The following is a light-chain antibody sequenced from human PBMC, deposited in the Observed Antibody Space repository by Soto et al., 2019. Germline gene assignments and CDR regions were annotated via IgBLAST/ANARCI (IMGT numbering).Light chain of an antibody. CDR1: QSVSSN. CDR2: GAS. V-gene: IGKV3-15*01. J-gene: IGKJ4*01. Sequence: EIVMTQSPATLSVSPGERATLSCRASQSVSSNLAWFQQKPGQAPRVLIYGASTRATGIPARFSGSGSGTEFTLTISSLQSEDFAVYYCQQYNNWPLTFGGGTRWIS. CDR3: QQYNNWPLT.